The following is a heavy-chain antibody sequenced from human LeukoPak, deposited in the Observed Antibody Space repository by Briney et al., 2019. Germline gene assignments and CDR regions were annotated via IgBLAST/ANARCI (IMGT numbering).Heavy chain of an antibody. Sequence: KPSETLSLTCTVSGGSVDSYYWSWVRQPPGKGLEWIGHISYSGSTNYNPSLKSRVTISVDTSKNQFSLKLSSVTAADTAVYYCAGRSIMITFGGVPSWDIWGQGTMVTVSS. CDR2: ISYSGST. CDR1: GGSVDSYY. CDR3: AGRSIMITFGGVPSWDI. D-gene: IGHD3-16*01. J-gene: IGHJ3*02. V-gene: IGHV4-59*02.